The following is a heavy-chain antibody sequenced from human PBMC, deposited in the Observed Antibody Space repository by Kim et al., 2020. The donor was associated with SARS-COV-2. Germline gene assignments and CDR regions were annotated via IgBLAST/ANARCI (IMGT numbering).Heavy chain of an antibody. CDR3: ARDGGHSGYGGQYYYGMDV. Sequence: ASVKVSCKASGYSFSHYYIHWVRQAPGEGLEWMGWIDPDSGATNFAQTFQGRVTTTRDTSITTVYLELRSLTSDDTAVYYCARDGGHSGYGGQYYYGMDVWGQGSTVAVSS. CDR1: GYSFSHYY. CDR2: IDPDSGAT. D-gene: IGHD5-12*01. V-gene: IGHV1-2*02. J-gene: IGHJ6*02.